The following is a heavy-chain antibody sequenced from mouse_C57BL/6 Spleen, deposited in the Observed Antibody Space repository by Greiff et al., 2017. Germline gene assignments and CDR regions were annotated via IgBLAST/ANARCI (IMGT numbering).Heavy chain of an antibody. Sequence: VKLQESGAELVKPGASVKISCKASGYAFSSYWMNWVKQRPGKGLEWIGQIYPGDGDTNYNGKFKGKATLTADKSSSTAYMQLSSLTSEDSAVYCCAREQVVVLGYWGQGTSVTVAS. CDR1: GYAFSSYW. D-gene: IGHD1-1*02. CDR2: IYPGDGDT. V-gene: IGHV1-80*01. J-gene: IGHJ4*01. CDR3: AREQVVVLGY.